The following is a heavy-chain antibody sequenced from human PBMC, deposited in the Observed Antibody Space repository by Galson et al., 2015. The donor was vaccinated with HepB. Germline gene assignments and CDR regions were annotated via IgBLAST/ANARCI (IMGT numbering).Heavy chain of an antibody. CDR2: LSGSAEST. CDR3: AKNSSGWYLES. V-gene: IGHV3-23*01. CDR1: GFTFSSYA. J-gene: IGHJ4*02. D-gene: IGHD6-19*01. Sequence: SLRLSCAASGFTFSSYAMTWVRQAPGKGLGWVSSLSGSAESTSYADSVKGRFTISRDNFKNTLYLQMNSLTAEDTAIYYCAKNSSGWYLESWGQGTLVTVSS.